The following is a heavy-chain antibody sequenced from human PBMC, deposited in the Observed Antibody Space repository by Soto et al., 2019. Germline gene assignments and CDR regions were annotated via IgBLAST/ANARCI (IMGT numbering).Heavy chain of an antibody. CDR2: IYYSGTT. CDR1: GGSINSGGSY. D-gene: IGHD1-7*01. J-gene: IGHJ5*02. V-gene: IGHV4-31*03. CDR3: ARGRGYICQNYFEL. Sequence: LSLTCTVPGGSINSGGSYWTWIRHHPGKGLEWFGNIYYSGTTHYNPSLEGRVFISLDTSRNQFSLKVTSVTAADSAVYYCARGRGYICQNYFELWGLGILVTVSA.